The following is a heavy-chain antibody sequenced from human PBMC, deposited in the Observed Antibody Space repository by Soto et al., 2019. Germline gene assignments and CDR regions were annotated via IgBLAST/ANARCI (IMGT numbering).Heavy chain of an antibody. V-gene: IGHV3-48*01. CDR1: GFTFSSYS. J-gene: IGHJ4*02. CDR2: ISSSSSTI. Sequence: GGSLRLSCAASGFTFSSYSMNWVRQAPGKGLEWVSYISSSSSTIYYGDSVKGRFTISRDNAKNSLYLQMNRLRAEDTAVYYCARNGLAARNDYWGQGTLVTVSS. D-gene: IGHD6-6*01. CDR3: ARNGLAARNDY.